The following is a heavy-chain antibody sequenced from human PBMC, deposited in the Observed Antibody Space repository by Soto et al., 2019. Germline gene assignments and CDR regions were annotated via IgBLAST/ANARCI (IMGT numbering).Heavy chain of an antibody. D-gene: IGHD6-13*01. CDR2: VSHTGHT. CDR1: GASFTNYY. V-gene: IGHV4-34*01. Sequence: QVQLQQWGAGLLKPSETLSLTCAVYGASFTNYYGCWIRQSPGKGLEWIGEVSHTGHTNYNPSLNSRLXXSXDXXKNQFFLTLTSVTAADIGMYYCARNGGSTWFYFDSWGQGTVVTVSS. J-gene: IGHJ4*02. CDR3: ARNGGSTWFYFDS.